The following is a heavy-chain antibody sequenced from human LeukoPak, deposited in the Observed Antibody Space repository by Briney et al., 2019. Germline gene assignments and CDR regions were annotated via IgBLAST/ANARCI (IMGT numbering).Heavy chain of an antibody. CDR2: ISYDGSNK. J-gene: IGHJ4*02. CDR3: AKDGAPYCSGGSCYSTKPIDY. Sequence: GGSLRLSCAASGFTFSSYGMHWVRQAPGKGLEWVAVISYDGSNKYYADSVKGRFTISRDNSKNTLYLQMNSLRAEDTAVYYCAKDGAPYCSGGSCYSTKPIDYWGQGTLVTVSS. D-gene: IGHD2-15*01. V-gene: IGHV3-30*18. CDR1: GFTFSSYG.